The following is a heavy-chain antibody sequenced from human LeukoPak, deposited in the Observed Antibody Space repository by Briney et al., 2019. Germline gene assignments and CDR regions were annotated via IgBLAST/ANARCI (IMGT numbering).Heavy chain of an antibody. CDR3: ARADIITGTPYFDY. V-gene: IGHV4-39*07. CDR1: GGSISSSSYY. CDR2: IYYSGST. D-gene: IGHD1-20*01. Sequence: SETLALTCTVSGGSISSSSYYWGWIRQPPGKGLEWIGSIYYSGSTYYNPSLKSRVTISVDTSKNQFSLKLSSVTAADTAVYYCARADIITGTPYFDYWGQGTLVTVSS. J-gene: IGHJ4*02.